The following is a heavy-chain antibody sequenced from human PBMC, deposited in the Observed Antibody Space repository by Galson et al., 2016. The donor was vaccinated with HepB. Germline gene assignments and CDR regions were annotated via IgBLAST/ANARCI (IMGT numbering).Heavy chain of an antibody. D-gene: IGHD6-13*01. V-gene: IGHV5-51*01. CDR1: GYKFTSYW. CDR3: ARHELHSNSWYMDS. J-gene: IGHJ4*02. Sequence: QSGAEVKKPGESLKISCQGSGYKFTSYWIGWVRQVPGKGLEWMGTIYPGGSDTRYSPSFRGQVTISVDKSISTAYLQWSSLKASDSAMYYCARHELHSNSWYMDSWGQGTLVTVSS. CDR2: IYPGGSDT.